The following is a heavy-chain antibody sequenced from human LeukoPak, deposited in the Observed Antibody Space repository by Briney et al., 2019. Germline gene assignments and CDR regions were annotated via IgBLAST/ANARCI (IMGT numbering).Heavy chain of an antibody. Sequence: PSETLSPTCTVSGGSISSYYWSWLRQPPGKGLEWIGYIYYSGSTNYNPSLKSRVTISVDTSKNQFSLKLSSVTAADTAVYYCARGSTPYRSYGTRPFDYWGQRTLVTVSS. D-gene: IGHD5-18*01. CDR2: IYYSGST. V-gene: IGHV4-59*12. CDR3: ARGSTPYRSYGTRPFDY. CDR1: GGSISSYY. J-gene: IGHJ4*02.